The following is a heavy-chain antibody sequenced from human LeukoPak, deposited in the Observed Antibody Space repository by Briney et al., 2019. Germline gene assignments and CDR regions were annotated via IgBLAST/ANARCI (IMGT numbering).Heavy chain of an antibody. CDR1: GGSISSGGYY. V-gene: IGHV4-31*03. Sequence: SQTLSLTCTVSGGSISSGGYYWAWIRQHPGKGLEWIGHIYYSGNTYYNPSLKSRFTISGDTSKNQFSLKLSSVTDADTAVYYCARGRKGYDSTYDHWGQGTLVTVSS. D-gene: IGHD5-12*01. CDR2: IYYSGNT. CDR3: ARGRKGYDSTYDH. J-gene: IGHJ4*02.